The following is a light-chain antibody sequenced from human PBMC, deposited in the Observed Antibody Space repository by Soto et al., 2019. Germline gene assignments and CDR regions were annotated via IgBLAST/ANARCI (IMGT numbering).Light chain of an antibody. CDR3: AAWDDSLNAPV. J-gene: IGLJ1*01. V-gene: IGLV1-44*01. CDR2: TND. Sequence: QAVVTQPPSASGTPGQTVTISCSGRSSNIGSTSVNWYQQLPGTAPKLLLYTNDQRPSGVPDRFSGSKSGTSASLAISGLQSEDEADYYCAAWDDSLNAPVFGTGTKLTVL. CDR1: SSNIGSTS.